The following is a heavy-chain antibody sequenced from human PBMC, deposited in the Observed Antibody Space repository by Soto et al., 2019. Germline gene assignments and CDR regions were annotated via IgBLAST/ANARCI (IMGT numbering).Heavy chain of an antibody. V-gene: IGHV3-23*01. Sequence: GGSLRLSCAASGFTFSSYAMSWVRQAPGKGLEWVSAISGSGGSTYYADSVKGRFTISRDNSKNTLYLQMNSLRAEDTAVYYCAKVRSSFGSGSCDYWGQETLVTVSS. CDR1: GFTFSSYA. CDR2: ISGSGGST. J-gene: IGHJ4*02. D-gene: IGHD3-10*01. CDR3: AKVRSSFGSGSCDY.